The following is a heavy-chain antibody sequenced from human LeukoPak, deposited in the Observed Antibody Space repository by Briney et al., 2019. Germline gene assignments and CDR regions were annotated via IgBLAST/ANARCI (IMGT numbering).Heavy chain of an antibody. Sequence: PGGSLGLSCAASGFTFSTYVMHWVRQAPGKGLEWVAVIWYDESNQNYADSVKGRFTISRDNSKNTLYLQMNSLRAEDTAVYYCARDHGYSGYDYYFDYWGQGTLVTVSS. D-gene: IGHD5-12*01. J-gene: IGHJ4*02. CDR2: IWYDESNQ. CDR1: GFTFSTYV. V-gene: IGHV3-33*01. CDR3: ARDHGYSGYDYYFDY.